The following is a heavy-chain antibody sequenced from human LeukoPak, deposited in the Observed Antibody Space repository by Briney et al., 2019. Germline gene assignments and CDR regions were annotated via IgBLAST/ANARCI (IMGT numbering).Heavy chain of an antibody. CDR3: ARKQYSSGWYLAFDI. J-gene: IGHJ4*02. D-gene: IGHD6-19*01. CDR2: IKQDGSEK. CDR1: GFTFSSYW. Sequence: GGSLRLSCAASGFTFSSYWMSWVRQAPGKGLEWVANIKQDGSEKYYVDSVKGRFTISRDNAKNSLYLQMNSLRAEDTAVYYCARKQYSSGWYLAFDIWGQGTLVTVSS. V-gene: IGHV3-7*04.